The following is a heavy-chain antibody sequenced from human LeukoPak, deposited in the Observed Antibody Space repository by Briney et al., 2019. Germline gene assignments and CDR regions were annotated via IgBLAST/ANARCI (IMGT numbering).Heavy chain of an antibody. CDR3: TTFYHEYSPY. V-gene: IGHV3-15*01. CDR1: GFSFMNAW. CDR2: IKSNADGGTP. D-gene: IGHD2/OR15-2a*01. Sequence: PAGSLRLSCAASGFSFMNAWMIWVRQAPGKGLEWVGRIKSNADGGTPDYAAPARGRFTISRDDSKNTLYLQMTSLKTEDTAVYYCTTFYHEYSPYWGRGTLVTVSS. J-gene: IGHJ4*02.